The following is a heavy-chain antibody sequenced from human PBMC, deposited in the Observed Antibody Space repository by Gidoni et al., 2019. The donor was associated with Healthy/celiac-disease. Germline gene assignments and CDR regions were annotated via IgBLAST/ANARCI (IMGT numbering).Heavy chain of an antibody. CDR2: ISGSGGST. D-gene: IGHD1-26*01. CDR3: AKAMGWELLADAFDI. Sequence: EVQLLESGGGLVQPGGSLRLSCAASGFTFRSYAMSWVRQAPGKGLEWVSSISGSGGSTYYADSVKGRFTISRDNSKNTLYLQMNSLRAEDTAVYYCAKAMGWELLADAFDIWGQGTMVTVSS. J-gene: IGHJ3*02. V-gene: IGHV3-23*01. CDR1: GFTFRSYA.